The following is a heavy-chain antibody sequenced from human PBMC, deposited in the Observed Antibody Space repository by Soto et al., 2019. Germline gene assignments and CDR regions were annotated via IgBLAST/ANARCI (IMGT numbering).Heavy chain of an antibody. CDR3: ASAYSDAFDI. Sequence: GGSLRLSXAASGFTFSDCYMTWIRQAPGKGLEWVSYISSSGTGIYYPDSMKGRFTISRDNAKKSLYLQMSSLRAEDTAVYYCASAYSDAFDIWGQGTMVTVSS. D-gene: IGHD2-15*01. V-gene: IGHV3-11*01. CDR2: ISSSGTGI. CDR1: GFTFSDCY. J-gene: IGHJ3*02.